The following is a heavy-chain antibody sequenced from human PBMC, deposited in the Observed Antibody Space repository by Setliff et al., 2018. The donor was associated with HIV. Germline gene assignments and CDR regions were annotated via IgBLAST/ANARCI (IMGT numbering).Heavy chain of an antibody. CDR1: GYSISSGYY. V-gene: IGHV4-38-2*01. D-gene: IGHD3-22*01. Sequence: SETLSLTCAVSGYSISSGYYWGWIRQPPGRGLEWIGNIYHSGGTHYNPSLRSRVTISVDTSKNHFSLKLSSVTAADTAVYYCARVGPSYYYDTSGYSPDAFEIWGQGTMVTVSS. CDR2: IYHSGGT. CDR3: ARVGPSYYYDTSGYSPDAFEI. J-gene: IGHJ3*02.